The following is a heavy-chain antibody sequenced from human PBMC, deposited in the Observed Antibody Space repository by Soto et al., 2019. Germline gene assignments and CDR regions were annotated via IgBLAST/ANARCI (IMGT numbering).Heavy chain of an antibody. CDR3: ARDRIPWELFFVDY. D-gene: IGHD1-26*01. Sequence: GGSLRLSCAASGFTFSSYGMHWVRQAPGKGLEWVAVIWYDGSNKYYADSVKGRFTISRDNSKNTLYLQMNSLRAEDTAVYYCARDRIPWELFFVDYWGQGTLVTVSS. CDR1: GFTFSSYG. J-gene: IGHJ4*02. V-gene: IGHV3-33*01. CDR2: IWYDGSNK.